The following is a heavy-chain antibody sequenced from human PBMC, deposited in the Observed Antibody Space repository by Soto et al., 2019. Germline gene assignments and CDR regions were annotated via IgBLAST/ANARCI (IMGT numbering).Heavy chain of an antibody. V-gene: IGHV3-33*01. CDR1: GFTFSSYG. Sequence: PGGSLRLSCAASGFTFSSYGMHWVRQAPGKGLEWVAVIWYDGSNKYYADSVKGRFTISRDNSKNRLYLQMNSLRAEDTAVYYCAREDIVVVPAAPSPYYYCMDVWRQGSTVTVSS. D-gene: IGHD2-2*01. CDR2: IWYDGSNK. J-gene: IGHJ6*02. CDR3: AREDIVVVPAAPSPYYYCMDV.